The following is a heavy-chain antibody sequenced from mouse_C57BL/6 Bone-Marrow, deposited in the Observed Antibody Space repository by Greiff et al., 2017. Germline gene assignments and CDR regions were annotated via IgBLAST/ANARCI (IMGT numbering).Heavy chain of an antibody. V-gene: IGHV14-4*01. CDR1: GFNIKDDY. CDR2: IDPENGDT. CDR3: TTATVVPYWYFDV. Sequence: VQLQQSGAELVRPGASVKLSCTASGFNIKDDYMHWVKQRPEQGLEWIGWIDPENGDTEYASKFQGKATITADTSSNTAYLQLSSLTSEDTAVYYCTTATVVPYWYFDVWGTGPTVTVSS. D-gene: IGHD1-1*01. J-gene: IGHJ1*03.